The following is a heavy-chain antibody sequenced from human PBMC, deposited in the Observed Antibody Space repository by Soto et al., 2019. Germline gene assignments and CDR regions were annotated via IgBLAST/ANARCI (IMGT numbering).Heavy chain of an antibody. CDR2: INPNSGGT. D-gene: IGHD3-10*01. J-gene: IGHJ6*02. Sequence: QVQLVQSGAEVKKPGASVKVSCKASGYTFTGYYMHWVRQAPGQGLEWMGWINPNSGGTNYAQKFQGWVTMTRDTSISTAYMELSRLRSDDTAVYYCARDRDTMVRGVITNYYYGMDVWGQGTTVTVSS. V-gene: IGHV1-2*04. CDR1: GYTFTGYY. CDR3: ARDRDTMVRGVITNYYYGMDV.